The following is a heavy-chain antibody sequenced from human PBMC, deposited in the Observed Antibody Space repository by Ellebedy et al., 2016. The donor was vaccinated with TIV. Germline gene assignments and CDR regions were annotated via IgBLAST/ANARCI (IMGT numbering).Heavy chain of an antibody. CDR2: VYYTGTT. V-gene: IGHV4-59*01. CDR1: GGSIGTFY. D-gene: IGHD3-9*01. J-gene: IGHJ4*02. CDR3: ARADWTYDILTGYSPNRFDY. Sequence: SETLSLTCTASGGSIGTFYWNWIRQPPGKGLEWIGYVYYTGTTNYNPSLRSRVTISVDTSENQFSLNLNSVTAADTAVHFCARADWTYDILTGYSPNRFDYWGQGTLVSVSS.